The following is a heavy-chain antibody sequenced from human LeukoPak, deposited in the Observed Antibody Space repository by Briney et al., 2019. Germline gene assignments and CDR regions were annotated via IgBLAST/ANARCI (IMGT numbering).Heavy chain of an antibody. D-gene: IGHD3-9*01. CDR2: ISGSGGST. V-gene: IGHV3-23*01. Sequence: GGSLRLSCAASGFTFSSYAMSWVRQAPGKGLEWVSAISGSGGSTYYADSVKGRFTISRDNSKNTLYLRMNSLRAEDTAVYYCAKDMRFDWTPYYFDYWGQGTLVTVSS. CDR3: AKDMRFDWTPYYFDY. J-gene: IGHJ4*02. CDR1: GFTFSSYA.